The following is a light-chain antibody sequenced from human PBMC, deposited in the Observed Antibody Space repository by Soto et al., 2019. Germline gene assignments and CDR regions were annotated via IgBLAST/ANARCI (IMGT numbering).Light chain of an antibody. V-gene: IGKV1-5*03. CDR2: KTS. J-gene: IGKJ1*01. Sequence: DIHMTQSPSTLSASVGDRVTITCRASQSISIWLAWYQQKPGKAPNLLIYKTSSLETGVPSRSSGSGSGTAFTLTISSLQPDDFATYYCQHWNDYSWTFGQGTKVEVK. CDR1: QSISIW. CDR3: QHWNDYSWT.